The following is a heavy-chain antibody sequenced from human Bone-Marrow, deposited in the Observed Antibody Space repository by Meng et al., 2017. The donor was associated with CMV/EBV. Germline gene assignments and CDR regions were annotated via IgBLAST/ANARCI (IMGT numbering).Heavy chain of an antibody. CDR2: ISSSSSYI. Sequence: GGSLRLSCAASGFTFSSYSMNWVRQAPGKGLEWVSSISSSSSYIYYADSVKGRFTISRDNAKNSLYLQMNSLRAEDTAVYYCARLPLYYHGMDVWGQGTTVTVSS. J-gene: IGHJ6*02. CDR3: ARLPLYYHGMDV. V-gene: IGHV3-21*01. CDR1: GFTFSSYS.